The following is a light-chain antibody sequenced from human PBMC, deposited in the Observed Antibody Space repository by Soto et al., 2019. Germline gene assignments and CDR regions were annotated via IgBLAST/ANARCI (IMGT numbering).Light chain of an antibody. CDR1: QNIYSC. Sequence: DIQMTQSPSSLSAYVGDRVTITCRASQNIYSCLNWYQQKPGNAPKLLIYGASNLQSGLPPRFRASQSATPFTLTTSSLHPEDFPTYYFQQIYAAPVTFGQATKVQIK. CDR2: GAS. CDR3: QQIYAAPVT. V-gene: IGKV1-39*01. J-gene: IGKJ1*01.